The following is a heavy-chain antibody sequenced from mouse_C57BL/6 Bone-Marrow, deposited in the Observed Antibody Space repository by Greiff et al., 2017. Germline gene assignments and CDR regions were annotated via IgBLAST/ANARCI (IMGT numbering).Heavy chain of an antibody. CDR1: GFTFSSYG. Sequence: VQLKDSGGDLVKPGGSLKLSCAASGFTFSSYGMSWVRQTPDKRLAWVATISSGGSYTYYPDSVKGRFTISRDNAKNTLYLQMSSLKSEDTAMYYCARRGDGRDWYFDVWGTGTTVTVSS. V-gene: IGHV5-6*01. J-gene: IGHJ1*03. CDR3: ARRGDGRDWYFDV. CDR2: ISSGGSYT.